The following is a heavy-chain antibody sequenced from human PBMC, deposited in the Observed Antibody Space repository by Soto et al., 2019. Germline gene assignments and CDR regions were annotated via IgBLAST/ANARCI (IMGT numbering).Heavy chain of an antibody. CDR1: GYTFTGSY. Sequence: QVKRVQSGADVKTPGASGRVSCKASGYTFTGSYVHWVRGPPGQGLEWMGWINPETGGTSYAQKFQGRVTLSRDTSINTAYLELSRLRFDDAAVYFCARERYQVISDGMDVWGQGTTVTVSS. V-gene: IGHV1-2*02. CDR2: INPETGGT. D-gene: IGHD2-2*01. CDR3: ARERYQVISDGMDV. J-gene: IGHJ6*02.